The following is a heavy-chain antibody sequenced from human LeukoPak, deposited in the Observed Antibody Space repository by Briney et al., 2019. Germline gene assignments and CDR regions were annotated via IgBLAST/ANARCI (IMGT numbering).Heavy chain of an antibody. CDR3: ARDQYGDYEDYYFDY. D-gene: IGHD4-17*01. CDR1: GGCISSSSYY. V-gene: IGHV4-39*07. Sequence: KPSETLSLTCTVSGGCISSSSYYWGWIRQPPGKGLEWIGSIYYSGSTYYNPSLKSRVTISVDTSKNQFSLKLSSVTAADTAVYYCARDQYGDYEDYYFDYWGQGTLVTVSS. CDR2: IYYSGST. J-gene: IGHJ4*02.